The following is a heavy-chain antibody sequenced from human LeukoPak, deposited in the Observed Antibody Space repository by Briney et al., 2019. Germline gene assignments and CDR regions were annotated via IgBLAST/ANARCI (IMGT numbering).Heavy chain of an antibody. CDR2: IYPGDSDT. CDR3: VRVYYYDSSGYSYFDY. Sequence: GESLRISCKGSGYSFTSYWIGWVRQMPGKGLEWMGIIYPGDSDTRYSPSFQGQVTISADKSISTAYLQWSSLKASDTAMYYCVRVYYYDSSGYSYFDYWGQGTLVTVSS. V-gene: IGHV5-51*01. CDR1: GYSFTSYW. J-gene: IGHJ4*02. D-gene: IGHD3-22*01.